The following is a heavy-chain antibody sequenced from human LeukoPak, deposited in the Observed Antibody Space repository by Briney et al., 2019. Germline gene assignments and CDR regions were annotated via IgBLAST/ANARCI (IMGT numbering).Heavy chain of an antibody. CDR1: GFTFSNYA. Sequence: GGSLRLSCAASGFTFSNYAMSWVRQAPGKGLEWVSAISGSTGFTYYADSVKGRFTISRDNSKNTLYPQMNSLRAEDTAIYYCAKYGSGSYYRDWGQGTLVTVSS. CDR3: AKYGSGSYYRD. D-gene: IGHD3-10*01. V-gene: IGHV3-23*01. J-gene: IGHJ4*02. CDR2: ISGSTGFT.